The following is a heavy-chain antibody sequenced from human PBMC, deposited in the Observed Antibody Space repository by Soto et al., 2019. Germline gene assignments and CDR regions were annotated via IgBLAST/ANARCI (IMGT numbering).Heavy chain of an antibody. CDR3: AKDRRAGGNSGFYSDF. CDR2: SSATGAGT. D-gene: IGHD1-7*01. Sequence: EVQLLESGGGLVQPGGSLRLACAASGFTFSSYGMTWVRQAPGKGLEWVSFSSATGAGTYYADSVKGRFTISRDNFKNTLYLQMTCLRAADTSVYYCAKDRRAGGNSGFYSDFWGQGALVIVSS. J-gene: IGHJ4*02. CDR1: GFTFSSYG. V-gene: IGHV3-23*01.